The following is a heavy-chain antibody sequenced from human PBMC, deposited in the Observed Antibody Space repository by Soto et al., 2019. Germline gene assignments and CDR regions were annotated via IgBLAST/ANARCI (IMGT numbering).Heavy chain of an antibody. CDR2: ISTYNGNT. CDR1: GYTFTTHD. Sequence: ASVKVSCKASGYTFTTHDISWVRQAPGQGLEWMGRISTYNGNTNYPQSLQGRLTMTTDTSTTTAYMELRNLRSDDTAVYYCARDPYHVLMVNAPNLYGMDVWGQGTTVTVSS. V-gene: IGHV1-18*01. D-gene: IGHD2-8*01. CDR3: ARDPYHVLMVNAPNLYGMDV. J-gene: IGHJ6*02.